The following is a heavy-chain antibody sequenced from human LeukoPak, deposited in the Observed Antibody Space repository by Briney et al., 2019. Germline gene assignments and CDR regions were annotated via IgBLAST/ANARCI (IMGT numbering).Heavy chain of an antibody. D-gene: IGHD6-19*01. Sequence: SETLCLTCTVSGGHIDSFFWNWIRQPPGKGLEWIGYIDNSGSTKYNPSLKSRITMSRDTSKNQFSLKLTSVTAADTAMYYCASGGGWLIDYWGQGTLVSVSS. J-gene: IGHJ4*02. CDR2: IDNSGST. CDR3: ASGGGWLIDY. V-gene: IGHV4-4*08. CDR1: GGHIDSFF.